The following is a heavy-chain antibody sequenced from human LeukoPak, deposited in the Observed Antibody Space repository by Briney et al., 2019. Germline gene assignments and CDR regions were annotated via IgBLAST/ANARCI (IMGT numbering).Heavy chain of an antibody. D-gene: IGHD4-17*01. CDR3: ASYGDLDAFDI. V-gene: IGHV3-21*01. CDR1: GFTFSNAW. Sequence: GGSLRLSCAGSGFTFSNAWMNWVRQAPGKGLEWVSSISSSSSYIYYADSVKGRFTISRDNAKNSLYLQMNSLRAEDTAVYYCASYGDLDAFDIWGQGTMVTVSS. CDR2: ISSSSSYI. J-gene: IGHJ3*02.